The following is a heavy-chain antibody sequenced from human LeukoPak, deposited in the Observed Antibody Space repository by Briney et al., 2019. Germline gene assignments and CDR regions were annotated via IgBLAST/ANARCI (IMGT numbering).Heavy chain of an antibody. CDR1: GYTFTSYY. D-gene: IGHD3-9*01. J-gene: IGHJ4*02. CDR3: ARDGYDILTGYRPLDY. CDR2: LNPSGGST. Sequence: ASVKVSCKASGYTFTSYYMHWVRQAPGQGLEWMGILNPSGGSTSYAQKFQGRVTMTRDTSTSTVYMELSSLRSEDTAVYYCARDGYDILTGYRPLDYWGQGTLVTVSS. V-gene: IGHV1-46*01.